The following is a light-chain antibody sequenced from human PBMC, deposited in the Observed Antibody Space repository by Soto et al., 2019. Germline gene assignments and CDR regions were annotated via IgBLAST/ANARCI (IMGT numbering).Light chain of an antibody. Sequence: EIVMTQSPATLSVSPGERATLSCRASQSVSSNLAWYQQKPGQAPRLLIYGASTRATGIPARFSGSGSGTEFTITISSLKSEDFVVYYCQQYNSWPFTFGPGTKVDIK. J-gene: IGKJ3*01. CDR2: GAS. CDR1: QSVSSN. V-gene: IGKV3-15*01. CDR3: QQYNSWPFT.